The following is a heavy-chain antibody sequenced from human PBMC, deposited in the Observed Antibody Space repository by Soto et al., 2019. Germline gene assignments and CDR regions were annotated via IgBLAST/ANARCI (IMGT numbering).Heavy chain of an antibody. CDR3: ARDRGQWLDHDAFDI. D-gene: IGHD6-19*01. Sequence: TLSLTCTVSGGSISSYYWSCIRQPPGKALEWIGYIYYSGSTNYNPSLKSRVTISVDTSKNQFSLKLSSVTAADTAVYYWARDRGQWLDHDAFDIWGQGIMVTVSS. CDR2: IYYSGST. V-gene: IGHV4-59*01. J-gene: IGHJ3*02. CDR1: GGSISSYY.